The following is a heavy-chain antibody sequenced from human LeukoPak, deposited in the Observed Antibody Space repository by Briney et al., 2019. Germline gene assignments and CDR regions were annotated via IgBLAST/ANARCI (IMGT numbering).Heavy chain of an antibody. CDR1: GFTFSSYA. Sequence: PGGSLRLSCAASGFTFSSYAMSWVRQAPGKGLEWVSAISTGGDSTYSADSVRGRFTISRDNSKNTLYLQVNSLRAEDTALYYCARQLGYCSDGSCYFDYWGQGTLVTVSS. V-gene: IGHV3-23*01. J-gene: IGHJ4*02. CDR2: ISTGGDST. D-gene: IGHD2-15*01. CDR3: ARQLGYCSDGSCYFDY.